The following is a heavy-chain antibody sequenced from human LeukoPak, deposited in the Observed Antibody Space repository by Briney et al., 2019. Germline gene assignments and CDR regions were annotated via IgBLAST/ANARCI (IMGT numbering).Heavy chain of an antibody. V-gene: IGHV4-59*01. CDR1: GGSISSYY. CDR3: ARHALGYCSGGSCYGTAFDI. Sequence: PSETLSLTCTVSGGSISSYYWSWIRQPPGKGLEWIGYIYYSGSTNYNPSLKSRVTISVDTSKNQFSLKLSSVTAADTAVYYCARHALGYCSGGSCYGTAFDIWGQGTMVTVSS. CDR2: IYYSGST. J-gene: IGHJ3*02. D-gene: IGHD2-15*01.